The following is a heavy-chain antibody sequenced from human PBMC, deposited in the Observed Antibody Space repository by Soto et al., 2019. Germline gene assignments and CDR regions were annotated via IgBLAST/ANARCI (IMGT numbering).Heavy chain of an antibody. D-gene: IGHD1-1*01. Sequence: ASVKVSCKASGYTFTSYGISWVRQAPGQGLEWMGWISAYNGNTNYAQKLQGRVTMTTDTSTSTAYMELRSLRSDDTAVYYCARYHKLRTGKTAHYYYHYGMAGWGQGTTVTVSS. V-gene: IGHV1-18*04. CDR1: GYTFTSYG. J-gene: IGHJ6*02. CDR2: ISAYNGNT. CDR3: ARYHKLRTGKTAHYYYHYGMAG.